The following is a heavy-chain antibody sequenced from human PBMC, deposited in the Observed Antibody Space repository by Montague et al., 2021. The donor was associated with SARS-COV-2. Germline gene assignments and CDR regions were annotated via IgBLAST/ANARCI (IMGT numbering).Heavy chain of an antibody. CDR1: GGSISSYY. CDR2: SYYSGST. CDR3: ARAGSGSYSFYYYYGMDV. J-gene: IGHJ6*02. D-gene: IGHD3-10*01. Sequence: SETLSLTCTVSGGSISSYYWSWIWQPPGKGLEWIGYSYYSGSTNYNPSLKSRVTISVDTSKNQFSLKLSSVTAADTAVYYCARAGSGSYSFYYYYGMDVWGQGTTVTVSS. V-gene: IGHV4-59*08.